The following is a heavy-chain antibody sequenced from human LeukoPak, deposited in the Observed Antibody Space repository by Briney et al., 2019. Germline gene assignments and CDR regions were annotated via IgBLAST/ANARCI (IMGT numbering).Heavy chain of an antibody. J-gene: IGHJ4*02. CDR2: INPNSGGT. D-gene: IGHD4-23*01. V-gene: IGHV1-2*02. CDR3: ARALYGGGGFDY. Sequence: ASAKVSCKASGYTFTGYYMHWVRQAPGQGLEWMGWINPNSGGTNYAQKFQGRVTMTRDTSISTASMELSRLRSDDTAVYYCARALYGGGGFDYWGQGTLVTVSS. CDR1: GYTFTGYY.